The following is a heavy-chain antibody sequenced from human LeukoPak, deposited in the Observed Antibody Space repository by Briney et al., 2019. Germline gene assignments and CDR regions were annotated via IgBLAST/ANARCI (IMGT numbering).Heavy chain of an antibody. V-gene: IGHV3-30-3*01. CDR2: ISYDGSNK. Sequence: GGSLRLSCAASGFTFSSYAMHWVRQAPGKGLEWVAVISYDGSNKYYADSVKGRFTISRDNSKNTLFLQMSSLRSEDTAVYYCARNGFDLIPNAFDIWGQGTMVTVSS. J-gene: IGHJ3*02. CDR1: GFTFSSYA. D-gene: IGHD3-3*01. CDR3: ARNGFDLIPNAFDI.